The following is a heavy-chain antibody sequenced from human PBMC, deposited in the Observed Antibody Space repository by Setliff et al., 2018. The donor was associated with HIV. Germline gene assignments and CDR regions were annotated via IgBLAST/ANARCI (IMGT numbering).Heavy chain of an antibody. J-gene: IGHJ4*02. V-gene: IGHV4-38-2*02. D-gene: IGHD6-19*01. CDR2: ISHSGST. Sequence: ASETLSLTCTVSGYSISSGYYWGWIRQPPGKGLEWIGSISHSGSTYYNPSLKSRVTISVDTSKNQFSLKLSSVTAADTAVYYCARRRCSGWYHYVDYWGQGTLVTVSS. CDR1: GYSISSGYY. CDR3: ARRRCSGWYHYVDY.